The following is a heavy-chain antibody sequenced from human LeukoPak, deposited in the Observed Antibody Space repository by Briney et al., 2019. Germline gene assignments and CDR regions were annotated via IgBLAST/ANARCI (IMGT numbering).Heavy chain of an antibody. Sequence: GGSLRLSCAASGFTFSSYAMHWVRQAPGKGLEYVSAISSNGGSTYYANSVKGRFTISRDNSKNTLYLQMGSLRAEDMAVYYCARGWIQLWVNYYGMDVWGQGTTVTVSS. D-gene: IGHD5-18*01. CDR2: ISSNGGST. J-gene: IGHJ6*02. V-gene: IGHV3-64*01. CDR3: ARGWIQLWVNYYGMDV. CDR1: GFTFSSYA.